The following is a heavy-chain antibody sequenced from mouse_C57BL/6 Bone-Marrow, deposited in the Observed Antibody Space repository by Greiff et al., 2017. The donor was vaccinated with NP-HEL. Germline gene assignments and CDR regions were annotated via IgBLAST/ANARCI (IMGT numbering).Heavy chain of an antibody. Sequence: QVQLQQSGPELVKPGASVKISCKASGYAFSSSWMNWVKQRPGKGLEWIGRIYPGDGDTNYNGKFKGKATLTADKSSSTAYMQLSSLTSEDSAVYFCARSYSYWYFDVWGTGTTVTVSS. CDR3: ARSYSYWYFDV. V-gene: IGHV1-82*01. D-gene: IGHD1-1*01. CDR2: IYPGDGDT. J-gene: IGHJ1*03. CDR1: GYAFSSSW.